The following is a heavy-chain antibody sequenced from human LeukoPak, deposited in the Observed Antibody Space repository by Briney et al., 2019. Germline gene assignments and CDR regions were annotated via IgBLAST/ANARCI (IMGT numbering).Heavy chain of an antibody. CDR1: GYTFTSYG. CDR3: ARSELDCSGGSCYGGFDY. CDR2: ISAYNGNT. V-gene: IGHV1-18*01. Sequence: ASVKVSCKASGYTFTSYGISWVRQAPGQGLEWMGWISAYNGNTNYAQKLQGRVTMTTDTSTSTAYMELSSLRSEDTAVYYCARSELDCSGGSCYGGFDYWGQGTLVTVSS. J-gene: IGHJ4*02. D-gene: IGHD2-15*01.